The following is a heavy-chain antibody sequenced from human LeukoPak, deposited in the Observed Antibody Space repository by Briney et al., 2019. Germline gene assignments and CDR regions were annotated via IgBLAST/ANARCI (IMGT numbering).Heavy chain of an antibody. CDR1: GGSFRGYN. CDR3: ARGYGSGSYYNGFDY. J-gene: IGHJ4*02. CDR2: FINSGST. Sequence: PSETPSLSCAVHGGSFRGYNWSWIPQPPRKGLGWVWEFINSGSTNYNPSLKSRVTISVDTSKNQFSLKLSSVTAADTAVYYCARGYGSGSYYNGFDYWGQGTLVTVSS. D-gene: IGHD3-10*01. V-gene: IGHV4-34*01.